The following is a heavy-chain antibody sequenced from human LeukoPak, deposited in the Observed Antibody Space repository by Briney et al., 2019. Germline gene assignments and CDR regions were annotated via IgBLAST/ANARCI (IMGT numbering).Heavy chain of an antibody. CDR2: IIPIFGTA. V-gene: IGHV1-69*05. Sequence: SVKVSCKASGGTFSSYAISWVRQAPGQGLEWMGGIIPIFGTANYAQKFQGRVTMTTDTSTSTAYMELRSLRSDDTAVYYCARHYYDSSGYEIDYWGQGTLVTVSS. CDR1: GGTFSSYA. CDR3: ARHYYDSSGYEIDY. J-gene: IGHJ4*02. D-gene: IGHD3-22*01.